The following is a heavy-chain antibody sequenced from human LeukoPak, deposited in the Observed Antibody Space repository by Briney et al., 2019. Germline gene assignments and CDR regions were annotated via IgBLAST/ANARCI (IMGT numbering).Heavy chain of an antibody. J-gene: IGHJ4*02. D-gene: IGHD1-26*01. CDR2: INPNSGAT. CDR1: GYTFTSYG. Sequence: GASVKVSCKASGYTFTSYGISWVRQAPGQGLEWMGWINPNSGATNYVQKFQGRVTMTRDTSISTAYMELSRLISDDTAVYYCAHSGSYWDFDSWGQGTLVTVSS. V-gene: IGHV1-2*02. CDR3: AHSGSYWDFDS.